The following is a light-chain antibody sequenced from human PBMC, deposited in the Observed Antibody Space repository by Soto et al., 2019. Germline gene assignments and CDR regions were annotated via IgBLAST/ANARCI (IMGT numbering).Light chain of an antibody. Sequence: QSVLTQPAPVSGSPGQSITISCAGTRSDIGASNSVSWYQHLPGRPPTLIIYEATNRPSGVSERFSGSKTGDTASLTISGFQADDEAEYFCISYKTDDTFVFGSGTKLTVL. CDR3: ISYKTDDTFV. CDR1: RSDIGASNS. J-gene: IGLJ1*01. CDR2: EAT. V-gene: IGLV2-14*01.